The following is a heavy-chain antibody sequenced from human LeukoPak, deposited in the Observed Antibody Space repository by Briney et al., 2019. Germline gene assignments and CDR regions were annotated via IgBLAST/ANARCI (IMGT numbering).Heavy chain of an antibody. J-gene: IGHJ6*02. V-gene: IGHV3-66*01. CDR1: GFTVSSNH. CDR3: ARLRGGADMDV. CDR2: IYSGGTT. Sequence: PGGSLRLSCAASGFTVSSNHMSWVRQAPGKGLECISLIYSGGTTYYADSVKGRFTISRDNSKNTLYLQMNSLRAEDTAVYYCARLRGGADMDVWGQGTTVTVSS. D-gene: IGHD3-10*01.